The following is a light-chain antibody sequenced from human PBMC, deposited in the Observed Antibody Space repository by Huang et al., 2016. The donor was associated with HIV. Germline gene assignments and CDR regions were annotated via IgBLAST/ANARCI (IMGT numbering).Light chain of an antibody. CDR2: AAS. V-gene: IGKV1-17*03. Sequence: DIQMTQSPSAMSASVGDRITITCRASQDIDIYLAWFQQRPGQVPKRLIYAASTLQKGVPSRFSGSGSWTEFTLTITNLQSEDFATYYCLQHDSYPFTFGGGTKVEI. CDR3: LQHDSYPFT. CDR1: QDIDIY. J-gene: IGKJ4*01.